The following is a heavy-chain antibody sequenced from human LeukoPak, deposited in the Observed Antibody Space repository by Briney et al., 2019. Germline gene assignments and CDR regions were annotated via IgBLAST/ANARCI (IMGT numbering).Heavy chain of an antibody. CDR3: AKDLYRIVGVTRDTFDN. D-gene: IGHD1-26*01. J-gene: IGHJ3*02. Sequence: PGRSLRLSCAASGFTFSSYGMHWVRQAPGKGLEWVAVISYDGSNKYYADSVKGRFTISRDNSKNTLYLQMSRLRAEDTAVYYCAKDLYRIVGVTRDTFDNWGQGTMVTV. V-gene: IGHV3-30*18. CDR2: ISYDGSNK. CDR1: GFTFSSYG.